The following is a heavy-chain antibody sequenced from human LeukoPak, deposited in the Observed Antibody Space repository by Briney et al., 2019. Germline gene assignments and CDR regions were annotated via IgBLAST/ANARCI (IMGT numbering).Heavy chain of an antibody. D-gene: IGHD3-9*01. CDR1: GGSIDRSNYY. CDR2: IYHSGST. V-gene: IGHV4-30-2*01. CDR3: GRNAAYCIDC. J-gene: IGHJ1*01. Sequence: SETLSLTCTVSGGSIDRSNYYWSWIRQPPGKGLEWIGYIYHSGSTYYNPSLKSRVTISVDRSKNQFSLKLSSVTAADTAVYYCGRNAAYCIDCWGQGILVTVSS.